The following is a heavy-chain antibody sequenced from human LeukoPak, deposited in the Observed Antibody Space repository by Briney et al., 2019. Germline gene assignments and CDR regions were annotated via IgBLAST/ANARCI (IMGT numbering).Heavy chain of an antibody. Sequence: PGGSLRLSCAASGFTFNTYWMYWVRQAPGKGLVWVSHISPDGSIVNYGDSVKGRFTISRDNAKNTLYLQMNSLRADDTALYFCSRGRNWDDGDYWGQGTLVTVSS. V-gene: IGHV3-74*01. CDR2: ISPDGSIV. CDR1: GFTFNTYW. J-gene: IGHJ4*02. CDR3: SRGRNWDDGDY. D-gene: IGHD1-1*01.